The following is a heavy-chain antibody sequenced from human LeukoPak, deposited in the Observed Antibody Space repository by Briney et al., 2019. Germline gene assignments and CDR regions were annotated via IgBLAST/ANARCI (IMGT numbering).Heavy chain of an antibody. CDR3: ARDQKTHSSGYYYSYYFDY. D-gene: IGHD3-22*01. CDR2: ISYDGSNK. V-gene: IGHV3-30-3*01. CDR1: GFTFSSYA. J-gene: IGHJ4*02. Sequence: PGGSLGLSCAAFGFTFSSYAMHWVRQAPGKGLEWVAVISYDGSNKYYADSVKGRFTISRDNSKNTLYLQMNSLRAEDTAVYYCARDQKTHSSGYYYSYYFDYWGQGTLVTVSS.